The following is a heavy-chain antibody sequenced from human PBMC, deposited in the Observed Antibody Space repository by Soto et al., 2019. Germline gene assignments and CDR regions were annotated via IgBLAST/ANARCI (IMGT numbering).Heavy chain of an antibody. CDR1: GGSICSGGYS. V-gene: IGHV4-30-2*01. Sequence: QLQLQESGSGLVKPSQTLSLTCAVSGGSICSGGYSWSWIRQPPGKGLEWIGYIYHSGYTYCNPSLKSRVTISVDRSKNQFSLKLSSVTAADTAVYYCARAHYGDYGYGMDVWGQGTTVTVSS. D-gene: IGHD4-17*01. CDR3: ARAHYGDYGYGMDV. J-gene: IGHJ6*02. CDR2: IYHSGYT.